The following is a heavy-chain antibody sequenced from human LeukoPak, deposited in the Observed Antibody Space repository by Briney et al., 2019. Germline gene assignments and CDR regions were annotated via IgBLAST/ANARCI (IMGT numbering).Heavy chain of an antibody. J-gene: IGHJ4*02. CDR1: GGSISSYY. V-gene: IGHV4-59*01. Sequence: SETLSLTCTVSGGSISSYYWSWIRQPPGKGLEWIGYIYYSGSTNYNPSLKSRVTISVDTSKNQFPLKLSSVTAADTAVYYCARDRGEYYDFWSGYYRKGYYFDYWGQGTLVTVSS. CDR3: ARDRGEYYDFWSGYYRKGYYFDY. D-gene: IGHD3-3*01. CDR2: IYYSGST.